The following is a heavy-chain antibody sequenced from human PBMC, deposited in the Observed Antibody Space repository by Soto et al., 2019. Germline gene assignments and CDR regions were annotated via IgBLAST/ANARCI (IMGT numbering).Heavy chain of an antibody. V-gene: IGHV4-30-4*01. CDR1: GGSISSGDYY. CDR3: AREGPVVDFDY. Sequence: KASETLSLTCTVSGGSISSGDYYWSWIRQPPGKGLEWIGYIYYSGSTYYNPSLKSRVTISVDTSKNQFSLKLSSVTAADTAVYYCAREGPVVDFDYWGQGTLVTVSS. CDR2: IYYSGST. D-gene: IGHD2-15*01. J-gene: IGHJ4*02.